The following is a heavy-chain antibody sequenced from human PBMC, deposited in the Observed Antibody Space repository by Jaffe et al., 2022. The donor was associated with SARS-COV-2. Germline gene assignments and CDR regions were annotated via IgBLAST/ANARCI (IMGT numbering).Heavy chain of an antibody. CDR1: GFTFDDYA. V-gene: IGHV3-9*01. CDR3: AKDRAAAGKGFDY. D-gene: IGHD6-13*01. J-gene: IGHJ4*02. CDR2: ISWNSGSI. Sequence: EVQLVESGGGLVQPGRSLRLSCAASGFTFDDYAMHWVRQAPGKGLEWVSGISWNSGSIGYADSVKGRFTISRDNAKNSLYLQMNSLRAEDTALYYCAKDRAAAGKGFDYWGQGTLVTVSS.